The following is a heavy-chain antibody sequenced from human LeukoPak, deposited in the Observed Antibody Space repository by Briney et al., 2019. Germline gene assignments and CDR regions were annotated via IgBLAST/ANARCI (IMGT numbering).Heavy chain of an antibody. CDR3: AKPTSGSGSFLIDY. CDR1: GFSFSNG. Sequence: KTGGSLRLSCAASGFSFSNGMHWVRQAPGKGLEWVAVIWDDGSYKYYADSVKGRFTISRDNSKNTLYLQMNSLRAEDTAVYYCAKPTSGSGSFLIDYWGQGTLVTVSS. V-gene: IGHV3-33*06. J-gene: IGHJ4*02. CDR2: IWDDGSYK. D-gene: IGHD1-26*01.